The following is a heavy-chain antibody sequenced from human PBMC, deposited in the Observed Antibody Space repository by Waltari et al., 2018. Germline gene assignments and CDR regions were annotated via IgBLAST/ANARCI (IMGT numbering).Heavy chain of an antibody. J-gene: IGHJ6*03. V-gene: IGHV4-34*01. Sequence: QVQLQQWGAGLLKPSETLSLTCAVYGGSFSGYYWSWIRQPPGKGLEWIGEINHSGSTNYNPALKSRVTISVDTSKNQFSLKLSSVTAADTAVYYCARQSAAGYYYMDVWGKGTTVTVSS. CDR2: INHSGST. CDR1: GGSFSGYY. D-gene: IGHD6-13*01. CDR3: ARQSAAGYYYMDV.